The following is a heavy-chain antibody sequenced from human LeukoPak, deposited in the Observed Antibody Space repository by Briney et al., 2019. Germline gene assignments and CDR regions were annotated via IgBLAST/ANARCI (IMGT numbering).Heavy chain of an antibody. CDR2: IIPIFGTA. D-gene: IGHD3-10*01. J-gene: IGHJ4*02. CDR3: ARVGSYYGSGSSLDY. V-gene: IGHV1-69*05. CDR1: GYTFTGYY. Sequence: SVKVSCKASGYTFTGYYMHWVRQAPGHGLEWMGRIIPIFGTANYAQKFQGRVTITTDESTSTAYMGLSSLRSEDTAVYYCARVGSYYGSGSSLDYWGQGTLVTVSS.